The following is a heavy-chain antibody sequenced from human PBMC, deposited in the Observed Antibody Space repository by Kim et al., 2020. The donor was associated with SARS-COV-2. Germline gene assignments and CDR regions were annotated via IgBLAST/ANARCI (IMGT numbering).Heavy chain of an antibody. CDR1: GYTFTSYA. CDR2: INAGNGNT. J-gene: IGHJ2*01. CDR3: ARDTGDDYGGNSWYFDL. V-gene: IGHV1-3*01. D-gene: IGHD4-17*01. Sequence: ASVKVSCKASGYTFTSYAMHWVRQAPGQRLEWMGWINAGNGNTKYSQKFQGRVTITRDTSASTAYMELSSLRSEDTAVYYCARDTGDDYGGNSWYFDLWGRGTLVTVSS.